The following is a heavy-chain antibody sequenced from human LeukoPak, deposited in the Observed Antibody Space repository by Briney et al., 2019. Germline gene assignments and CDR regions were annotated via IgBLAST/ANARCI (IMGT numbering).Heavy chain of an antibody. J-gene: IGHJ4*02. D-gene: IGHD3-9*01. Sequence: PGGSLRLSCAVSGFTFSSYAMSWVRQAPGKGLEWVSAISVSGSITYYADSVKGRFTISRDKSKNTLYLQMNSLRAEDTALYYCAKRLTGHYYIDYWGQGTLVTVSS. CDR1: GFTFSSYA. V-gene: IGHV3-23*01. CDR3: AKRLTGHYYIDY. CDR2: ISVSGSIT.